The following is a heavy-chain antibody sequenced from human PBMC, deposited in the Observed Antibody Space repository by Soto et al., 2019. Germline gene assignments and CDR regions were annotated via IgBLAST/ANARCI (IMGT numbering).Heavy chain of an antibody. J-gene: IGHJ4*02. Sequence: ASVTVSFKASRYTFSTYAIHWVRQAPGQRLEWMGWINAGNGNTKYSQKFQGRVTITRDTSASTAYMELSSLRSEDTAVYYCARDGAVAGGINFDYWGQGTLVTVSS. D-gene: IGHD6-19*01. V-gene: IGHV1-3*01. CDR1: RYTFSTYA. CDR2: INAGNGNT. CDR3: ARDGAVAGGINFDY.